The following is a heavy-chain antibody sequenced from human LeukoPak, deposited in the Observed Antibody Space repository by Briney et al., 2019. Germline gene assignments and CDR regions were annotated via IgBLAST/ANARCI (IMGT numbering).Heavy chain of an antibody. CDR2: IYYDGSNI. CDR3: ARDWKTNSFDY. V-gene: IGHV3-33*01. CDR1: EFTFTTYG. Sequence: GGSLRLSCAASEFTFTTYGMLWDRQAPGKGLEWVAFIYYDGSNIYYADYVKGRFTISRDISKNTLYLQMDSLRAEDTAIYYCARDWKTNSFDYWGQGTLVTVSS. J-gene: IGHJ4*02. D-gene: IGHD1-1*01.